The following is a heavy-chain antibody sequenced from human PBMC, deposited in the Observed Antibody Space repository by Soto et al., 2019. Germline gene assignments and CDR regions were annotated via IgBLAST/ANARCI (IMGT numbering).Heavy chain of an antibody. Sequence: SVKVSCKASGYTFSGFYMHWVRQAPGQGLEWMGWINPNSGGTKSAEKFQGRVTMTRDTSISTAYMELSRLTSDDTAVYYCAGAAVTGTAGLDFWGQGTQVTVSS. J-gene: IGHJ4*02. CDR2: INPNSGGT. CDR3: AGAAVTGTAGLDF. V-gene: IGHV1-2*02. CDR1: GYTFSGFY. D-gene: IGHD6-19*01.